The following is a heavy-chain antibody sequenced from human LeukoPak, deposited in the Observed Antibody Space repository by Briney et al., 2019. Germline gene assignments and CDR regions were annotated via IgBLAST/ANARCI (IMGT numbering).Heavy chain of an antibody. J-gene: IGHJ5*02. CDR2: IWYDGGNK. CDR3: ARALGVVAPAATPVWFDP. CDR1: GFTFSSYG. Sequence: GGSLRLSCAASGFTFSSYGMHWVRQAPGKGLEWVAVIWYDGGNKYYADSVKGRFTISRDNSKNTLYLQMNSLRAEDTAVYYCARALGVVAPAATPVWFDPWGQGTLVTVSS. V-gene: IGHV3-33*01. D-gene: IGHD2-2*01.